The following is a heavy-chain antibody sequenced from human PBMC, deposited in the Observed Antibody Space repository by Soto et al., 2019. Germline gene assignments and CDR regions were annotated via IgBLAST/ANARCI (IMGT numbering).Heavy chain of an antibody. CDR2: SIPIFGTA. J-gene: IGHJ6*02. V-gene: IGHV1-69*13. CDR3: ARDGGGSYPEGTGYYYYYGMDV. Sequence: ASVQVSCNASGGTFSSYAISWVRQAPGHGLEWMGWSIPIFGTANYAQKSQGRVTITADESTSTAYMELSSLRSEDTAVYYCARDGGGSYPEGTGYYYYYGMDVWGQGTTVTVSS. CDR1: GGTFSSYA. D-gene: IGHD1-26*01.